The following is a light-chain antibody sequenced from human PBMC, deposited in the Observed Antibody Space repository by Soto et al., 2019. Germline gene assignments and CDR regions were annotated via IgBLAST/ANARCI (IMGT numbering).Light chain of an antibody. V-gene: IGLV2-23*03. CDR1: SGDVGSYNL. J-gene: IGLJ1*01. CDR2: EGT. Sequence: SALTQPASVSGSPGQSITISCTGTSGDVGSYNLVSWYQQHPGEIPKLIIYEGTKRPSGVSFRFSGSRSGNTASLTISGLQAEDEAVYFCCSYAGTNTFVFATGTKLTVL. CDR3: CSYAGTNTFV.